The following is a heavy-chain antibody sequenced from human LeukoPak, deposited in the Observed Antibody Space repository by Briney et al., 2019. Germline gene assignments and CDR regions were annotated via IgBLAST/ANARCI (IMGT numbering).Heavy chain of an antibody. CDR3: ARRKDVVGVPGTMGYYLDV. D-gene: IGHD2-2*01. Sequence: GGSLRLSCAASGFTFSSYTMNWVRRAPGMGLEWVSSISDSSYYIYYADSVRGRFTVSRDNAKNSLYLQMNGLRAEDTAVYYCARRKDVVGVPGTMGYYLDVWGKGTTVTVSS. V-gene: IGHV3-21*01. CDR2: ISDSSYYI. J-gene: IGHJ6*03. CDR1: GFTFSSYT.